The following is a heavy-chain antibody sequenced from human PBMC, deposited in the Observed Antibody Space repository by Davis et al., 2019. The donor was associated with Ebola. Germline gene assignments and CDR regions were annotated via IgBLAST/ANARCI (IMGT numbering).Heavy chain of an antibody. J-gene: IGHJ6*02. CDR3: ARERTGNYAIDV. Sequence: MPSETLSLTCAVYGGSFSSYYWSWIRQPPGMGLEWIGEINHSGVSHYNPSLKSRFTISVDTSKTQFSLKLSSVTAADTAVYYCARERTGNYAIDVWGQGTTVTVSS. D-gene: IGHD3-16*01. CDR1: GGSFSSYY. V-gene: IGHV4-34*01. CDR2: INHSGVS.